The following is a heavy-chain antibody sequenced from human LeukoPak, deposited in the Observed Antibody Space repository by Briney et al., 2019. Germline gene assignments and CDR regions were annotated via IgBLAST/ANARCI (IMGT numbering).Heavy chain of an antibody. CDR1: GGSISSSSYY. D-gene: IGHD3-9*01. CDR2: IYYSGST. Sequence: SETLSLTCTVSGGSISSSSYYWGWIRQPPGKGLEWIGSIYYSGSTYYNPSLKSRVTISVDTSKNQFSLKLSSVTAADTAVYYCARSVALRYYDWSYWGQGTLVTVSS. CDR3: ARSVALRYYDWSY. J-gene: IGHJ4*02. V-gene: IGHV4-39*07.